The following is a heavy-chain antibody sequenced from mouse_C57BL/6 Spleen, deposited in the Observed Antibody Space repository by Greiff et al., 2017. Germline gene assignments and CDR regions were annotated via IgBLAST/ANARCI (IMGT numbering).Heavy chain of an antibody. V-gene: IGHV5-9-1*02. CDR2: ISSGGDYI. CDR3: TREDGNYVWYFDV. J-gene: IGHJ1*03. D-gene: IGHD2-1*01. Sequence: EVKLMESGEGLVKPGGSLKLSCAASGFTFSSYAMSWVRQTPEKRLEWVAYISSGGDYIYYADTVKGRFTISRDNARNTLYLQMSSLQSEDTAMYYCTREDGNYVWYFDVWGTGTTVTVSS. CDR1: GFTFSSYA.